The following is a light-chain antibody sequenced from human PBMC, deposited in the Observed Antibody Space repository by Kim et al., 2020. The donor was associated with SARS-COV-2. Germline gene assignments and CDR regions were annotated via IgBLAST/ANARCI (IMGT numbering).Light chain of an antibody. CDR3: QQTYSLPLT. J-gene: IGKJ4*01. V-gene: IGKV1-39*01. Sequence: DIQMTQSPSSLSASVGDRVHITCRADQSITNDLNWYQQKPGKVPNVLIYSASSLQGGVPSRFSGSGYGTDFTLTISSLQPEDFATDYCQQTYSLPLTFGGGTKGDIK. CDR2: SAS. CDR1: QSITND.